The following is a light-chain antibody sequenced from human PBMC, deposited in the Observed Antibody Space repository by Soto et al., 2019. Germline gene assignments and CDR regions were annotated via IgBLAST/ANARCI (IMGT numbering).Light chain of an antibody. V-gene: IGKV4-1*01. CDR3: QQYYTTPQT. J-gene: IGKJ1*01. CDR2: WAS. CDR1: QSVLYSSNNKNY. Sequence: DIVMTQSPDSLAVSLGERATINCQSSQSVLYSSNNKNYLAWYQQKPGQPPKLLIYWASARESGVPDRFSGSGSGTDFTLTISSLQAEDVALYYCQQYYTTPQTFGQGTKVDIK.